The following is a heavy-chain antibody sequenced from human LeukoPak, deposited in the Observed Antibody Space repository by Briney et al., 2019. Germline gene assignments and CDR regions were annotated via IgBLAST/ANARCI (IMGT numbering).Heavy chain of an antibody. D-gene: IGHD1/OR15-1a*01. CDR3: ARSRTPFYYYGVDV. J-gene: IGHJ6*02. CDR1: GYTFSDYY. V-gene: IGHV1-2*02. Sequence: ASVKVSCKASGYTFSDYYVHWIRQAPGQGLEWLGWIDPNSGGTHHGQNFQGRATMTADTSVRTVFMDLTWLTSDDTAVYYCARSRTPFYYYGVDVWGQGTSVTVSS. CDR2: IDPNSGGT.